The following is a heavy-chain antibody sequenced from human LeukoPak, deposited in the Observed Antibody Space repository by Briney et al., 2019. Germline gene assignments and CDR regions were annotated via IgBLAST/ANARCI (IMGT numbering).Heavy chain of an antibody. D-gene: IGHD1-26*01. V-gene: IGHV3-11*01. Sequence: GGSLRLSCAASGFSFCDYSMGWVRQAPGKGLECISYIDGSGGTIYYAGSMKGRFTISRDNAKNSLYLQMSSPRVEDSAVYYCVRLGGGSYFDNWGQGTLVTVSS. CDR2: IDGSGGTI. J-gene: IGHJ4*02. CDR3: VRLGGGSYFDN. CDR1: GFSFCDYS.